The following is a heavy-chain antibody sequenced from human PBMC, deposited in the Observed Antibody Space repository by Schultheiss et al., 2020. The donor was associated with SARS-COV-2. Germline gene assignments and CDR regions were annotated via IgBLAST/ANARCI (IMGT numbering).Heavy chain of an antibody. CDR3: ASGGAIFGVVIIYGMDV. CDR2: IIPIFGTA. J-gene: IGHJ6*02. CDR1: GGTFSSYA. Sequence: SVKVSCKASGGTFSSYAISWVRQAPGQGLEWMGGIIPIFGTANYAQKFQGRVTITADESTSTAYMELSSLRSEDTAVYYCASGGAIFGVVIIYGMDVWGQGTTVTVSS. D-gene: IGHD3-3*01. V-gene: IGHV1-69*13.